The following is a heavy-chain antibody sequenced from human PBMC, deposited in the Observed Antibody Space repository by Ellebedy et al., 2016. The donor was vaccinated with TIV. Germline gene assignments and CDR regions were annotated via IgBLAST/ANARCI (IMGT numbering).Heavy chain of an antibody. Sequence: MPSETLSLTCAVSGGSFSGYYWTWIRQPPGKGLEWIWEINHSGYNNYNPSLKSRVTISVDTSEIQFSLRLSSVTAADTAVYYCARGRYYYDHWGQGILVTVSS. CDR3: ARGRYYYDH. D-gene: IGHD3-9*01. V-gene: IGHV4-34*01. CDR1: GGSFSGYY. CDR2: INHSGYN. J-gene: IGHJ4*02.